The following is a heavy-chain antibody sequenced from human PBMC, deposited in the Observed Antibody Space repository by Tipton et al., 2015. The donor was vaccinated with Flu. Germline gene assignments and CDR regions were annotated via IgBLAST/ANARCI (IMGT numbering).Heavy chain of an antibody. D-gene: IGHD1-26*01. J-gene: IGHJ4*02. Sequence: SLRLSCAASGFTFSSDAMHWVRQAPGKGLVWVAVISYDGSNKYYADSVKGRFTISRDNSKNTLYLQMNSLRAEDTAVYYCARVGLDGSLGWELLFDYWGQGTLFTVSS. V-gene: IGHV3-30*04. CDR2: ISYDGSNK. CDR1: GFTFSSDA. CDR3: ARVGLDGSLGWELLFDY.